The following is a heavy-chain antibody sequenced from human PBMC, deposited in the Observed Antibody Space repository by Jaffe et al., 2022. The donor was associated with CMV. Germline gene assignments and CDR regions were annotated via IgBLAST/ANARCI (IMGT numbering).Heavy chain of an antibody. D-gene: IGHD3-10*01. CDR1: GFSFRNYA. J-gene: IGHJ2*01. CDR3: ARDGYGYGCHWYLDL. Sequence: QVQLVESGGGVVQPGTSLRLSCAASGFSFRNYAMHWVRQAPGKGLEWVAVTWYDDGTKYYADSVKGRFTISRDNSDNTLFLQMNSLRDEDTAVYYCARDGYGYGCHWYLDLWGRGTLVTVSS. CDR2: TWYDDGTK. V-gene: IGHV3-33*08.